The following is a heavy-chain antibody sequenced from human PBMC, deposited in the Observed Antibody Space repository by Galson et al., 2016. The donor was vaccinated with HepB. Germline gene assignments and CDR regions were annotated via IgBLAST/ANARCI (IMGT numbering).Heavy chain of an antibody. V-gene: IGHV3-23*01. J-gene: IGHJ6*02. CDR2: ISHNGGAT. CDR3: VKVKTGTTGAMDV. Sequence: SLRLSCAASGFTFSNYAMSWVRQAPGKGLEWVSAISHNGGATYYADSVKGRFTISRDSSENTLYLQMNSLRAEDTALYYCVKVKTGTTGAMDVWGQGTTVTVSS. CDR1: GFTFSNYA. D-gene: IGHD1-7*01.